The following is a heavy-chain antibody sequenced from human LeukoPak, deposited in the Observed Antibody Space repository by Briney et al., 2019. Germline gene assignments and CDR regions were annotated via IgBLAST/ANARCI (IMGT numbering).Heavy chain of an antibody. CDR3: ARNHDYFDY. V-gene: IGHV3-33*01. CDR2: IWYDGRNK. CDR1: GFPFSSLD. Sequence: GGSLRLSCAASGFPFSSLDMHWVRQAPGKELEWVAVIWYDGRNKYYADSVKGRFTISRDNSKNTLYLQLNSLRAEDTAVYYCARNHDYFDYWGQGTLVTVS. J-gene: IGHJ4*02. D-gene: IGHD1-14*01.